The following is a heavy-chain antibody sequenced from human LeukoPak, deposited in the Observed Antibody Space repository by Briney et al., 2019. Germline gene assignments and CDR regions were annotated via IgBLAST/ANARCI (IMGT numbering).Heavy chain of an antibody. CDR2: INHSGST. Sequence: SETLSLTCAVYGGSFSGYYWSWIRQPPGKGLEWIGEINHSGSTNYNPSLNSRVTISVDTSKIQFSLKLSSGTAADTAVYYCARGRRGQLVYWGQGTLVTVSS. CDR3: ARGRRGQLVY. D-gene: IGHD6-13*01. V-gene: IGHV4-34*01. J-gene: IGHJ4*02. CDR1: GGSFSGYY.